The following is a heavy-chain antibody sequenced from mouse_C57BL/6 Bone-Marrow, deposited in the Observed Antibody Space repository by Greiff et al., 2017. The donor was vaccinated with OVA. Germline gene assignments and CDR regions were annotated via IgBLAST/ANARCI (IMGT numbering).Heavy chain of an antibody. CDR1: GFTFSSYG. J-gene: IGHJ3*01. D-gene: IGHD1-1*01. CDR3: ARRSSSYFAY. V-gene: IGHV5-6*02. Sequence: VKLVESGGDLVKPGGSLKLSCAASGFTFSSYGMSWVRQTPDKRLEWVATISSGGSYTYYPDSVKGRFTISRDNTKNTLYLQMSSLKSEDTAMYYCARRSSSYFAYWGQGTLVTVSA. CDR2: ISSGGSYT.